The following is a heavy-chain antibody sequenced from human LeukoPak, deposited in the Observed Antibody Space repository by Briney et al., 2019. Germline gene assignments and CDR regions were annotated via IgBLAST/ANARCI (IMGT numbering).Heavy chain of an antibody. CDR1: GFTFSSYX. J-gene: IGHJ4*02. CDR3: AREASDRLRPIDY. Sequence: QPGGSLRLSCAASGFTFSSYXXSWXXQAPGXXLXWVXNIKQGGNEKYHVDSVKGRFTISRDNAKHSLYLQMNSLRAEDTAVYYCAREASDRLRPIDYWGQGTLVTVSS. D-gene: IGHD4-17*01. CDR2: IKQGGNEK. V-gene: IGHV3-7*04.